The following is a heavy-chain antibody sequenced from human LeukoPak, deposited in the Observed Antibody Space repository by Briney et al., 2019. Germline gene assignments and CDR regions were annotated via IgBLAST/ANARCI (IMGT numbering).Heavy chain of an antibody. CDR3: ATGATSPIPGAATYTDF. CDR2: IFASGRV. V-gene: IGHV4-4*07. D-gene: IGHD1-26*01. CDR1: GGSMSSHY. Sequence: SETLSLTCTVSGGSMSSHYWSWIRQPAGKGLEWIGHIFASGRVNYSPSLMSRVTMSLDMSKNQVSLKLTSVTAADTAIYYCATGATSPIPGAATYTDFWGQGTLVTVSS. J-gene: IGHJ4*02.